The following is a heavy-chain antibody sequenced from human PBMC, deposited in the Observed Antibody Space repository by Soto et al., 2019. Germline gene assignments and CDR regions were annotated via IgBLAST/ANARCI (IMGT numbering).Heavy chain of an antibody. V-gene: IGHV3-23*01. CDR1: GFIFSNYA. CDR2: ISGGGGST. D-gene: IGHD2-8*01. CDR3: ARGGNGHEVPH. J-gene: IGHJ4*02. Sequence: PGGSLRLSCAVSGFIFSNYAMTWVRQAPGKGLEWVSAISGGGGSTYYADSVKGRFTISRDNSKNTLYLQINSLRAEDTAVYYCARGGNGHEVPHWGQGTQVTVSS.